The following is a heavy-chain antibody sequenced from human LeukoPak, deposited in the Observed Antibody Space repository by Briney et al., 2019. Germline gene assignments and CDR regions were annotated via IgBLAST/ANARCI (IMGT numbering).Heavy chain of an antibody. CDR2: ISAYNGNT. J-gene: IGHJ6*03. V-gene: IGHV1-18*01. Sequence: GASVKVSCKASGYTFTSYGISWVRQAPGQGLEWMGWISAYNGNTNYAQKLQGRVTMTTDTSTSTAYMELRSLRSDDTAVYYCAREGSGSSRKAAYYYYMDVWGKGTTVTISS. D-gene: IGHD3-10*01. CDR1: GYTFTSYG. CDR3: AREGSGSSRKAAYYYYMDV.